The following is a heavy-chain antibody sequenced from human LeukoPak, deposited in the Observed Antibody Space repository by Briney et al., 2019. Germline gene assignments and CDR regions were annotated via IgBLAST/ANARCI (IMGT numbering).Heavy chain of an antibody. CDR2: IYYSGGT. CDR1: GGSISSYY. Sequence: PSETLSLTCTVSGGSISSYYWSWIRQPPGKGLEWIGYIYYSGGTNYNPSLKSRVTISVDTSKNQFSLKLSSVTAADTAVYYCARDQSGYYDSSGYGEFDYWGQGTLVTVSS. D-gene: IGHD3-22*01. J-gene: IGHJ4*02. V-gene: IGHV4-59*01. CDR3: ARDQSGYYDSSGYGEFDY.